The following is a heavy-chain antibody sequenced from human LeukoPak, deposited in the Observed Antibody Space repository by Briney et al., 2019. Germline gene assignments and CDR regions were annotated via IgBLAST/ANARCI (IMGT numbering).Heavy chain of an antibody. V-gene: IGHV1-2*02. CDR1: GYTFTGYY. Sequence: ASVKVSCKASGYTFTGYYMHWVRQAPGQGLEWMGWNNPNSGGTNYAQKFQGRVTMTRDTSISTAYMELSRLRSDDTAVYYCARDLAEDYGVDYWGQGTLVTVSS. D-gene: IGHD4-17*01. CDR2: NNPNSGGT. CDR3: ARDLAEDYGVDY. J-gene: IGHJ4*02.